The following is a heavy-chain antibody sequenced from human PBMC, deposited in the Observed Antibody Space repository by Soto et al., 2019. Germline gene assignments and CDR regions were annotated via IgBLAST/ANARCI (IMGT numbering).Heavy chain of an antibody. V-gene: IGHV3-23*01. CDR2: ISGSGGST. D-gene: IGHD6-13*01. Sequence: GGSLRLSCAASGFTFSSYAMSWVRQAPGKGLEWVSAISGSGGSTYYADSVKGRFTISRDNSKNTLYLQMNSLRAEDTAVYYCAKEGGIAAAGTRYYYGMDVWGQGTTVTVSS. CDR3: AKEGGIAAAGTRYYYGMDV. J-gene: IGHJ6*02. CDR1: GFTFSSYA.